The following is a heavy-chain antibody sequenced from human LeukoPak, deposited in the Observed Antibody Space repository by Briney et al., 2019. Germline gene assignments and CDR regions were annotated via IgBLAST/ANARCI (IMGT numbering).Heavy chain of an antibody. Sequence: GGSLRLFCEDSGFTFRSYEMNWVRQAPGKGLEWVSAISGSGGSTYYADSVKGRFTISRDNSKNTLYLQMNSLRAEDTAVYYCAKDKGYCSGGSCSNWFDPWGQGTLVTVSS. D-gene: IGHD2-15*01. CDR1: GFTFRSYE. CDR3: AKDKGYCSGGSCSNWFDP. J-gene: IGHJ5*02. V-gene: IGHV3-23*01. CDR2: ISGSGGST.